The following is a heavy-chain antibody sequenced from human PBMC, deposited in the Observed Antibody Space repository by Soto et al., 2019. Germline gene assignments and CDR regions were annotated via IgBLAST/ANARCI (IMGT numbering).Heavy chain of an antibody. J-gene: IGHJ4*02. CDR3: ATVYCSSTSCYLYY. Sequence: ASVKVSCTVSGYTLTELSMHWVRQAPGKGLEWMGGFDPEDGETIYAQKFQGRVTMTEDTSTDTAYMELSSLRSEDTAVYYCATVYCSSTSCYLYYWGQGTLVTAPQ. CDR2: FDPEDGET. V-gene: IGHV1-24*01. CDR1: GYTLTELS. D-gene: IGHD2-2*01.